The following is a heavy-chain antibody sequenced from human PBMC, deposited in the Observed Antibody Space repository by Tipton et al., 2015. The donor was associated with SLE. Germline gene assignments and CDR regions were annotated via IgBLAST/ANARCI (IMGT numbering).Heavy chain of an antibody. V-gene: IGHV1-8*02. D-gene: IGHD6-13*01. CDR2: MNPNSGNT. CDR1: GYTFTSYG. Sequence: QVQLVQSGAEVKKPGASVKVSCKASGYTFTSYGINWVRQATGQGLEWMGWMNPNSGNTGYAQKFQGRVTMTRNTSVSTAYMELSSLRSEDTAVYYCARGQLVQGYYYYYMDVWGKGTTVTVSS. J-gene: IGHJ6*03. CDR3: ARGQLVQGYYYYYMDV.